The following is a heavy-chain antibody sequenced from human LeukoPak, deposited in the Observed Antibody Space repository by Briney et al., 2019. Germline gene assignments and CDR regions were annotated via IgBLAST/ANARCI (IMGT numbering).Heavy chain of an antibody. Sequence: GGSLRLSCAASGFSFSGSWMHWVRQAPAKGLVWVSRINSDGSTTTYADSVKGRFTISRDNSNNTLYLQMNSLRAEDTAGYYCAKDRGYCSGVNCYRFDYWGQGTLVTVSS. V-gene: IGHV3-74*03. CDR1: GFSFSGSW. J-gene: IGHJ4*02. CDR2: INSDGSTT. D-gene: IGHD2-15*01. CDR3: AKDRGYCSGVNCYRFDY.